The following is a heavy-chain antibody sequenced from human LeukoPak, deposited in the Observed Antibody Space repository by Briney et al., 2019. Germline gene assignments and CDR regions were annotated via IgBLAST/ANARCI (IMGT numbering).Heavy chain of an antibody. V-gene: IGHV3-48*03. CDR2: ISSSGSTI. CDR3: AILAAVRGDAFDI. Sequence: PGGSLRHSSAASGFTFSSYEMNWVREAPGKGLEWGSYISSSGSTIYYADSVKGRVTISRDNAKNSLYLQMNSLRAEDTAVYYCAILAAVRGDAFDIWGQGTMVTVST. D-gene: IGHD2-15*01. CDR1: GFTFSSYE. J-gene: IGHJ3*02.